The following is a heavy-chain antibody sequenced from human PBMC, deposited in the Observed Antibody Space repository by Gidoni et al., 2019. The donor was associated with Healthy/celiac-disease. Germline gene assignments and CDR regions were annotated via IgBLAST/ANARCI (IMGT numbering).Heavy chain of an antibody. CDR3: ARDYYGSGSYIFDY. CDR2: ISSSSSTI. CDR1: GFTFSSYS. J-gene: IGHJ4*02. Sequence: EVQLVESGGGLVQPGGSLRLSCAASGFTFSSYSMNWVRQAPGKGLEWVSYISSSSSTIYYADSVKGRFTISRDNAKNSLYLQMNSLRAEDTAVYYCARDYYGSGSYIFDYWGQGTLVTVSS. D-gene: IGHD3-10*01. V-gene: IGHV3-48*01.